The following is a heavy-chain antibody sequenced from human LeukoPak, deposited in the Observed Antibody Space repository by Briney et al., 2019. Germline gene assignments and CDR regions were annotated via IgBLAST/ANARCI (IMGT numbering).Heavy chain of an antibody. V-gene: IGHV3-13*01. CDR1: GFTFSSYD. D-gene: IGHD2-15*01. J-gene: IGHJ4*02. CDR3: VRDNPRCCGVVPANIDDY. Sequence: GGSLRLSCEASGFTFSSYDMHWVRQVTGRGLEWVSAIDSVSNTYYPGSVKGRFTISRENAKNSVYLQMNSLRAGDTAVYYCVRDNPRCCGVVPANIDDYWGQGTLVTVSS. CDR2: IDSVSNT.